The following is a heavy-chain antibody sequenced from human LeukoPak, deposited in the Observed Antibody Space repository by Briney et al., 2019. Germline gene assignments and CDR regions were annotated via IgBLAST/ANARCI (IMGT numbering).Heavy chain of an antibody. D-gene: IGHD5-24*01. CDR3: ARGEDGYNRYYYYYMDV. V-gene: IGHV1-8*01. CDR1: GYIFTSYD. Sequence: AASVKVSCKASGYIFTSYDINWVRQATGQRLEWMGWMNPNSGTTGYAQKFQGRVTMTRNASISTAYMELNSLRSQDTAVYYCARGEDGYNRYYYYYMDVWGKGTTVTISS. CDR2: MNPNSGTT. J-gene: IGHJ6*03.